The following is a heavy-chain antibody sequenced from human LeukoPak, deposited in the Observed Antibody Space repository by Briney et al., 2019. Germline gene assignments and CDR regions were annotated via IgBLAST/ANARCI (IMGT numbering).Heavy chain of an antibody. Sequence: ASVNVSCKASGYTFTGYYMHWVRQAPGQGLEWMGWINPNSGGTNYAQKFQGRVTMTRDTSISTAYMELSRLRSDDTAVYYCARVGAVVVPALDYWGQGTLVTVSS. CDR2: INPNSGGT. V-gene: IGHV1-2*02. CDR1: GYTFTGYY. J-gene: IGHJ4*02. D-gene: IGHD2-2*01. CDR3: ARVGAVVVPALDY.